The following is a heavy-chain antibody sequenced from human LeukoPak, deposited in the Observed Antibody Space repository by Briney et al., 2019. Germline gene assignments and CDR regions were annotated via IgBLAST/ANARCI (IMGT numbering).Heavy chain of an antibody. D-gene: IGHD3-10*01. CDR3: ARVGYGSGSYYKTYYFDY. J-gene: IGHJ4*02. CDR1: GGSISSYY. V-gene: IGHV4-59*01. CDR2: IYYSGST. Sequence: PSETLPLTCTVSGGSISSYYWSWIRQPPGKGLEWIGYIYYSGSTNYNPSLKSRVTISVDTSKNQFSLKLSSVTAADTAVYYCARVGYGSGSYYKTYYFDYWGQGTLVTVSS.